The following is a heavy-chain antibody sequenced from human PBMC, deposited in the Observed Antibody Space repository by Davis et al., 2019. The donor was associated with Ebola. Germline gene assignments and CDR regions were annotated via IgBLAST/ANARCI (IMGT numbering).Heavy chain of an antibody. CDR1: GGSISSRTYY. D-gene: IGHD4-23*01. V-gene: IGHV4-39*01. J-gene: IGHJ3*02. CDR3: ARSTQGGNPRGPFDI. CDR2: IYYSGST. Sequence: SETLSLTCTVSGGSISSRTYYWGWIRQPPGKGLEWIGSIYYSGSTYYNPSLRSRVTISVDTSKNQFSLKLSSVTAADTTVYYCARSTQGGNPRGPFDIWGQGTKVTVSS.